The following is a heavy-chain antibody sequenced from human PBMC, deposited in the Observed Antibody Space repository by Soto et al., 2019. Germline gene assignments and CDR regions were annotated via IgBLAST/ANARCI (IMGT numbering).Heavy chain of an antibody. J-gene: IGHJ4*02. D-gene: IGHD3-22*01. Sequence: GGSLRLSCAASGFTFSSYAMHWVRQAPGKGLEWVAVISYDGSNKYYADSVKSRFTISRDNSKNTLYLQMNSLRAEDTAVYYCARGPPTVHYYDSSGYYYEGQGTLVTVSS. CDR2: ISYDGSNK. CDR3: ARGPPTVHYYDSSGYYY. V-gene: IGHV3-30-3*01. CDR1: GFTFSSYA.